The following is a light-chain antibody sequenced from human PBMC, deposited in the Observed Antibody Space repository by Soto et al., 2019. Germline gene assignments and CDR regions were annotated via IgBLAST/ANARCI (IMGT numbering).Light chain of an antibody. CDR3: SSYTTSSTYV. CDR1: SSDVGAYNY. V-gene: IGLV2-14*03. Sequence: QSVLTQPASVSDSPGQSITISCTGTSSDVGAYNYVSWYQQHPGKAPRLMIYDVTNRPSGVSNRFSGSKSGSTASLIISGIQAEDEADYYCSSYTTSSTYVFGTGTKVTVL. CDR2: DVT. J-gene: IGLJ1*01.